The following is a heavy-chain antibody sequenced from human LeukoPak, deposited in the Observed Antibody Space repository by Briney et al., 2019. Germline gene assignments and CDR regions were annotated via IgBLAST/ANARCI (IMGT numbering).Heavy chain of an antibody. V-gene: IGHV3-30*02. Sequence: GGSLRLSCSASGFSFSTFGMHWVRQAPGKGLEWVAFLRYDGSGEHYADSVRGRFTISRDNSAKMVFLEMNSVKTEDTAVYYCATDPTIFGVIIGDGFDIWGQGTMVSVSS. CDR1: GFSFSTFG. CDR3: ATDPTIFGVIIGDGFDI. CDR2: LRYDGSGE. D-gene: IGHD3-3*01. J-gene: IGHJ3*02.